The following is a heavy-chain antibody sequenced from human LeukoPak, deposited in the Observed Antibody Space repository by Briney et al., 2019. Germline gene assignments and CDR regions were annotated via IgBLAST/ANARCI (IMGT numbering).Heavy chain of an antibody. CDR2: ISSSSSYI. D-gene: IGHD3-22*01. CDR3: ARDSVEHYYDSRGYYFDY. CDR1: GFTFSRYS. J-gene: IGHJ4*02. V-gene: IGHV3-21*01. Sequence: GGSLRLSCAASGFTFSRYSRNWVRRAPGKGLEWVSSISSSSSYIYYADSVKGRFAISRDNAKNSMYLQMHSLRAEDTAVYYCARDSVEHYYDSRGYYFDYWGQGTLVTVSS.